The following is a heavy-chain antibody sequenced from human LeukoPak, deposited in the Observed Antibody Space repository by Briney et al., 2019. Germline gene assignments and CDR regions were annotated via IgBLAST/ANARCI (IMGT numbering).Heavy chain of an antibody. V-gene: IGHV1-46*01. Sequence: ASVTVSFKASGYTFTGYYMHWVRQAPGQGLEWMGIINPSGGSTSYAQKFQGRVTMTRDTSTSTVYMELSSLRSEDTAVYYCARDQGIVVVTDAFDIWGQGTMVTVSS. CDR3: ARDQGIVVVTDAFDI. CDR2: INPSGGST. CDR1: GYTFTGYY. J-gene: IGHJ3*02. D-gene: IGHD3-22*01.